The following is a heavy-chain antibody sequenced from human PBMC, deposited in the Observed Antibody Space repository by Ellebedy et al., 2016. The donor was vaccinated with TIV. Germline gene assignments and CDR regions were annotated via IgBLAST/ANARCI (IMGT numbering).Heavy chain of an antibody. Sequence: GSLRLSXAVYGGYFSGYYWSWIRQPPGKGLEWIGEINHNGSTNYNPSLKSRLTISVDTSKNQFSLKLSSVTAADTAVYYCAKSLHYSSSSFFDFWGQGTLVTVSS. CDR3: AKSLHYSSSSFFDF. CDR1: GGYFSGYY. CDR2: INHNGST. V-gene: IGHV4-34*01. D-gene: IGHD6-6*01. J-gene: IGHJ4*02.